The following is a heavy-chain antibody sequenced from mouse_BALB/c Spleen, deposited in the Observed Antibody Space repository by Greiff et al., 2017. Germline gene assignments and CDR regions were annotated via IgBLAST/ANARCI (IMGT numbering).Heavy chain of an antibody. CDR1: GYTFTSYW. V-gene: IGHV1-7*01. J-gene: IGHJ2*01. CDR3: ARGPYYGSSYEGDY. CDR2: INPSTGYT. Sequence: VQLQQSGAELAKPGASVKMSCKASGYTFTSYWMHWVKQRPGQGLEWIGYINPSTGYTEYNQKFKDKATLTADKSSSTAYMQLSSLTSEDSAVYYCARGPYYGSSYEGDYWGQGTTLTVSS. D-gene: IGHD1-1*01.